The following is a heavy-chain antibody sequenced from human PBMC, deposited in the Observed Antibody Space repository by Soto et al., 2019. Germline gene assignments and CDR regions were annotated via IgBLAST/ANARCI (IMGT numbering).Heavy chain of an antibody. D-gene: IGHD2-2*02. V-gene: IGHV3-23*01. Sequence: GGSLRLSCAASGFTFSSYAMSWVRQAPGKGLEWVSAISGSGGSTYYAYSVQGRFTISRDNSKNPLYLQMNSLRAEDTAGYYCARELPTTIRGGYYYSYGMDVWGQGTTVTVSS. J-gene: IGHJ6*02. CDR2: ISGSGGST. CDR1: GFTFSSYA. CDR3: ARELPTTIRGGYYYSYGMDV.